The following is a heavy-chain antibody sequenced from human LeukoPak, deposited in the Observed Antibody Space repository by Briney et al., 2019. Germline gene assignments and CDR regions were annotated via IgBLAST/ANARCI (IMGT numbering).Heavy chain of an antibody. V-gene: IGHV3-21*04. J-gene: IGHJ4*02. CDR2: ISSSSSYI. CDR3: AKDGARFAGSYYGYFDY. D-gene: IGHD3-10*01. CDR1: GFTFSSYS. Sequence: GGSLRLSCAASGFTFSSYSMNWVRQAPGKGLEWVSSISSSSSYIYYADSVKGRFTISRDNSKNTLYLQMNSLRAEDTAVYYCAKDGARFAGSYYGYFDYWGQGTLVTVSS.